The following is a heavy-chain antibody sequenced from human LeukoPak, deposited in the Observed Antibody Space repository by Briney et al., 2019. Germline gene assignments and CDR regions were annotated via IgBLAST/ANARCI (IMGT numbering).Heavy chain of an antibody. Sequence: GGSLRISCAASGFSFSDYYMSWIRQAPGKGLEWVSFISASGSTIYYADSVKGRFTISRDNAKSSLYLQMNSLRAEDTAVYYCAWSGEDRARLDYWGQGTLVTVSS. D-gene: IGHD3-10*01. V-gene: IGHV3-11*01. CDR1: GFSFSDYY. J-gene: IGHJ4*02. CDR2: ISASGSTI. CDR3: AWSGEDRARLDY.